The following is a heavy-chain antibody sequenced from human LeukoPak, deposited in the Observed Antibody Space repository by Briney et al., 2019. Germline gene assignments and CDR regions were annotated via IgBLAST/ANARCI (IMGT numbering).Heavy chain of an antibody. CDR1: GLTFSSYA. V-gene: IGHV3-30-3*01. Sequence: GGSLRLSRAASGLTFSSYAMHWVRQAPGKGLEWVALISYDGSGQYYTESVKGRFTISRDNSKNTLYLQVNSLRVEDTAVYYCARANRPFHTSGWYKDYWGQGTLVTVSS. J-gene: IGHJ4*02. CDR3: ARANRPFHTSGWYKDY. CDR2: ISYDGSGQ. D-gene: IGHD6-19*01.